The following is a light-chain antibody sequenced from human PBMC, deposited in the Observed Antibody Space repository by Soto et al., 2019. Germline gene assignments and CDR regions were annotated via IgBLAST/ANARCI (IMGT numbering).Light chain of an antibody. CDR3: QQYGTSPLT. CDR2: GAS. CDR1: QSVTSNY. Sequence: EVELTQSPGTLSLSPGDTATLSCGASQSVTSNYLAWYQQKAGQPPRLLIYGASTRASGIPDRFSGSGSGTGFTLTIDRLRPEDFAVYYCQQYGTSPLTFGRGTKVEIK. V-gene: IGKV3-20*01. J-gene: IGKJ1*01.